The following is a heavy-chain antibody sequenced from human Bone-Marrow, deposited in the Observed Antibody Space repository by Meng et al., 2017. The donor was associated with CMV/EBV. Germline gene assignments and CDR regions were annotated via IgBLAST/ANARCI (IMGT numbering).Heavy chain of an antibody. CDR2: IIPIFGTA. Sequence: SVKVSCKASGGTFSSYAISWVRQAPGQGLEWMGGIIPIFGTANYAQKFQGRVTITTDESTSTAYMELSSLRSEDTAVYYCARVTKFWSGRIYYYGMDVWGHGTTVTVS. CDR3: ARVTKFWSGRIYYYGMDV. J-gene: IGHJ6*02. D-gene: IGHD3-3*01. CDR1: GGTFSSYA. V-gene: IGHV1-69*05.